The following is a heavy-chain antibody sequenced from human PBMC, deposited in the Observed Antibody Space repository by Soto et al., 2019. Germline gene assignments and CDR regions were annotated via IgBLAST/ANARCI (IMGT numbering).Heavy chain of an antibody. D-gene: IGHD6-13*01. CDR1: GFTFRSYS. CDR2: ISISSRTI. Sequence: EMQLVESGGGLVQPGGSLRLSCAASGFTFRSYSMNWVRQAPGKGLEWVSYISISSRTIYYADSVKGRFTISRDDAKNSLYLQMNSLRDEDTSVYYCGRDNGIAGSFDPWGQGTLVTVSS. J-gene: IGHJ5*02. CDR3: GRDNGIAGSFDP. V-gene: IGHV3-48*02.